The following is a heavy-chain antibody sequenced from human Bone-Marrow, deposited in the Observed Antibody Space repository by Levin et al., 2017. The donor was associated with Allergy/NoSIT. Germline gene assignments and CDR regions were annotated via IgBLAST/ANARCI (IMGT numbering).Heavy chain of an antibody. Sequence: SETLSLTCTVSGGSISSYYWTWIRQAPEKRLEWIGYIYYNGKSNYNPSLKTRVSISVDTSKNLFSLSLSSVTAADSAIYYCARAIPSGGNSYYYNYMDVWGKGITVTVSS. V-gene: IGHV4-59*01. CDR2: IYYNGKS. CDR3: ARAIPSGGNSYYYNYMDV. J-gene: IGHJ6*03. CDR1: GGSISSYY. D-gene: IGHD4-23*01.